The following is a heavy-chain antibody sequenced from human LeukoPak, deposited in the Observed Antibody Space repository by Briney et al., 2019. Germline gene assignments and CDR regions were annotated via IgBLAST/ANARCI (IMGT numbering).Heavy chain of an antibody. V-gene: IGHV4-34*01. Sequence: SGTLSLTCAVYGGSFSGYYWSWIRQPPGKGLEWIGEINHSGSTNYNPSLKSRVTISVDTSKNQFSLKLSSVTAADTAVYYCARDPYGENWFDPWGQGTLVTVSS. D-gene: IGHD3-10*01. CDR3: ARDPYGENWFDP. CDR2: INHSGST. CDR1: GGSFSGYY. J-gene: IGHJ5*02.